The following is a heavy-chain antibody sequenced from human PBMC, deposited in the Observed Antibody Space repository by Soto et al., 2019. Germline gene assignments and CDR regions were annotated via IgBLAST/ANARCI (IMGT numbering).Heavy chain of an antibody. V-gene: IGHV3-23*01. CDR2: ISGSGGST. D-gene: IGHD6-19*01. Sequence: GGSLRLSCAASGFTFSIYAMSWVRQAPGKGLEWVSAISGSGGSTYYADSVKGRFTISRDNSKNTLYLQMNSLRAEDTAVYYSAKALYSSGGSPPTYGMDVWGQGTTVTVSS. CDR1: GFTFSIYA. CDR3: AKALYSSGGSPPTYGMDV. J-gene: IGHJ6*02.